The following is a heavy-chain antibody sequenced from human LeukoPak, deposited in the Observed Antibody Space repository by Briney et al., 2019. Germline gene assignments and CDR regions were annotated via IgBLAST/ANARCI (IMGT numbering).Heavy chain of an antibody. D-gene: IGHD3-22*01. J-gene: IGHJ4*02. CDR2: IWYDGSNK. Sequence: GGSLRLSCAASGFTFSSYGMHWVRQAPGKGLEWVAVIWYDGSNKYYADSVKGRFTISRDNSKDTLYLQMNSLRAEDTAVYYCARDSLDYYDSSGYHTLDYWGQGTLVTVSS. CDR1: GFTFSSYG. V-gene: IGHV3-33*01. CDR3: ARDSLDYYDSSGYHTLDY.